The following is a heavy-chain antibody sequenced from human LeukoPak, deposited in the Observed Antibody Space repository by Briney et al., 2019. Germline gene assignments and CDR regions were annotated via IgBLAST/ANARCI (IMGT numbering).Heavy chain of an antibody. CDR2: IYYSGST. CDR3: ARALGAFDI. CDR1: GGSISSYY. J-gene: IGHJ3*02. Sequence: SETLSLTCTVSGGSISSYYWSWIRQPPGKGLEWIGYIYYSGSTNYNPSLKSRVTISLDKSKNQVSLKLNSVTAADTAVYYCARALGAFDIWGQGTMVTVSS. V-gene: IGHV4-59*12.